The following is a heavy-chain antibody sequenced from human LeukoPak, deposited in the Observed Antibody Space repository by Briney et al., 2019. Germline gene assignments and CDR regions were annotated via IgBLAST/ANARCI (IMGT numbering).Heavy chain of an antibody. D-gene: IGHD5-18*01. J-gene: IGHJ3*02. Sequence: GESLKISCKGSGYMFTCYWIGWVRQMPGKGLEWMGIGYPGDSGNRYSPSFQGQATISADKSISTAHLQWSSLKASDTAKYYCARGSGYSYDYRDAFDIWGQGTMVTLSS. CDR1: GYMFTCYW. V-gene: IGHV5-51*01. CDR2: GYPGDSGN. CDR3: ARGSGYSYDYRDAFDI.